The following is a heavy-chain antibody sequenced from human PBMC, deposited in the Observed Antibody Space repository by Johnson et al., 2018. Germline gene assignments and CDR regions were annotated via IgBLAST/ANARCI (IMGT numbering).Heavy chain of an antibody. CDR2: ISYDGTTK. CDR1: GFTFSSYV. CDR3: ARDRDALDV. J-gene: IGHJ3*01. Sequence: VQLLETGGGVVQPGRSLRLSCAASGFTFSSYVIHWVRQAPGKGLEWVALISYDGTTKYYADSVKGRFTISRDNSRNPLYLQMNSLQTEDTAVYYCARDRDALDVWGQGTMVTVSS. V-gene: IGHV3-30-3*01.